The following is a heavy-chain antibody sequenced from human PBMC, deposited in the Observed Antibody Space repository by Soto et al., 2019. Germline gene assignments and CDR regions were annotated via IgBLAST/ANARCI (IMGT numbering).Heavy chain of an antibody. Sequence: QVQLVQSGAEVKKPGSSVKVSCKASGGTFSSYTISWVRQAPGQGLEWMGRIIPILGIANYAQKFQGRVTITADKSTSTAYVELSSLRSEDTAVYYCARGGCSGGSCYATFDYWGQGTLVTVSS. CDR3: ARGGCSGGSCYATFDY. D-gene: IGHD2-15*01. J-gene: IGHJ4*02. V-gene: IGHV1-69*02. CDR1: GGTFSSYT. CDR2: IIPILGIA.